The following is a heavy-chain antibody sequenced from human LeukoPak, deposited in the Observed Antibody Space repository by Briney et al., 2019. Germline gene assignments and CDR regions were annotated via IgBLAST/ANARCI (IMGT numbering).Heavy chain of an antibody. CDR1: GDSLSSKSAA. V-gene: IGHV6-1*01. J-gene: IGHJ4*02. D-gene: IGHD1-26*01. CDR3: ARSQTGGTFDH. Sequence: SQTLPLTCAISGDSLSSKSAAWNWHRQSPARGREWRGRTYYRSKLSSGYAESVKSRISINPDTSKNQFSLQLKSVTPEDTAVYYCARSQTGGTFDHWGQGALVTVSS. CDR2: TYYRSKLSS.